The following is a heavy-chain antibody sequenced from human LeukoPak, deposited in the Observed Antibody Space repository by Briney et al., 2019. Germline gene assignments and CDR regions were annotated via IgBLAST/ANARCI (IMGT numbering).Heavy chain of an antibody. Sequence: ASVKVSCKASGYNFINYGITWVRQAPGQGLEWMGWINSNNGKTEYTQKLQGRVTMTTDTATSTAYMELRSLRSDDTAVYYCARKGSPVAGKRNWFDPWGQGTLVIVSS. J-gene: IGHJ5*02. CDR2: INSNNGKT. V-gene: IGHV1-18*01. D-gene: IGHD6-19*01. CDR3: ARKGSPVAGKRNWFDP. CDR1: GYNFINYG.